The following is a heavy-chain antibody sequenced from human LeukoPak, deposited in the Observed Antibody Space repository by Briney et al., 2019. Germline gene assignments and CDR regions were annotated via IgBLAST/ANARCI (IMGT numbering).Heavy chain of an antibody. V-gene: IGHV1-18*01. CDR3: AREGGEQLGPRPYYYYYYYMDV. D-gene: IGHD6-6*01. J-gene: IGHJ6*03. CDR1: GYTFTSYG. CDR2: ISAYNGNT. Sequence: ASVKVSCKASGYTFTSYGISWVRQAPGQGLEWMGWISAYNGNTNYAQKLQGRVTMTTDTSTSTAYMELRSLRSDDTAVYYCAREGGEQLGPRPYYYYYYYMDVWGKGTTVTVSS.